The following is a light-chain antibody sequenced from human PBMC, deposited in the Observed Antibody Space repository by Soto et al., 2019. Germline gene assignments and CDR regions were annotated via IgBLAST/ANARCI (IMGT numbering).Light chain of an antibody. Sequence: IVVTQSPLSLPVTPGEPASISCRSGQSLLHSNGKTFLAWYLQKPGQSPQILIYLGSNRASGVPDRFSGSGSGTDFTLKISRVEAEDVGVYYCMQGLKTPYTFGQGTKLEIK. CDR1: QSLLHSNGKTF. V-gene: IGKV2-28*01. CDR3: MQGLKTPYT. J-gene: IGKJ2*01. CDR2: LGS.